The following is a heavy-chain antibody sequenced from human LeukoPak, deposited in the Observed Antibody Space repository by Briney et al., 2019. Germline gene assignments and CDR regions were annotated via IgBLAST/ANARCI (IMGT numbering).Heavy chain of an antibody. CDR3: ARHSVATISFDY. CDR1: GGSISSSSYY. CDR2: IYYSRST. D-gene: IGHD5-24*01. J-gene: IGHJ4*02. Sequence: SETLSLTCTVSGGSISSSSYYWGWIRQPPGKGLEWIGSIYYSRSTYYNPSLKSRVTISVDTSKNQFSLKLSSVTAADTAVYYCARHSVATISFDYWGQGTLVTVSS. V-gene: IGHV4-39*01.